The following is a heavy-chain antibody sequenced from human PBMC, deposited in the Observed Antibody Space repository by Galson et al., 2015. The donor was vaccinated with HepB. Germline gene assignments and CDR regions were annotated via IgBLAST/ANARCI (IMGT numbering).Heavy chain of an antibody. CDR1: GFTFSSYW. Sequence: SLRLSCAAPGFTFSSYWMHWVRQAPGKGLLYVSRISPDGSRYSYADSVKGRFTISRDNAKNTLYLQMNSLRAEDTAVYYCARAVRITGGLHFYGLDVWGQGTTVTVSS. V-gene: IGHV3-74*01. CDR3: ARAVRITGGLHFYGLDV. D-gene: IGHD1-14*01. CDR2: ISPDGSRY. J-gene: IGHJ6*02.